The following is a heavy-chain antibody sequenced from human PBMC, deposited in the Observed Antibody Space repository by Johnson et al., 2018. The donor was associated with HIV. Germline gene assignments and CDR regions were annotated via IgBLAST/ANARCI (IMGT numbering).Heavy chain of an antibody. V-gene: IGHV3-30*18. CDR2: ISSDGSNK. J-gene: IGHJ3*02. Sequence: QVQLVESGGGVVQPGRSLRLSCAASGFTFSSYGMAWVRQAPGKGLEWVALISSDGSNKYYADSVRGRFTISRDNSKNTLYLQMNRLRAEDTAVYYCAKVINPARVDTAMVTVLDAFDIWGQGTMVTVSS. CDR3: AKVINPARVDTAMVTVLDAFDI. CDR1: GFTFSSYG. D-gene: IGHD5-18*01.